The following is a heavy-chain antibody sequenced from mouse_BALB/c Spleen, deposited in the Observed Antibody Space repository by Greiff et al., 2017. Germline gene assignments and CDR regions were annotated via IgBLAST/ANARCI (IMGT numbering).Heavy chain of an antibody. CDR3: AGDWGYDGSWFAY. CDR1: GFTFSSYG. D-gene: IGHD3-1*01. V-gene: IGHV5-6-3*01. CDR2: INSNGGST. Sequence: EVMLVESGGGLVQPGGSLKLSCAASGFTFSSYGMSWVRQTPDKRLELVATINSNGGSTYYPDSLQGRFTISRDNAKTTLYLQMSSLKSEDTAMYYGAGDWGYDGSWFAYWGQGTLVTVSA. J-gene: IGHJ3*01.